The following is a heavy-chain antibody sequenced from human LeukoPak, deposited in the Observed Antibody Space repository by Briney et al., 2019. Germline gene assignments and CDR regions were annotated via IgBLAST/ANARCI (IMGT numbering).Heavy chain of an antibody. CDR2: IKEDGSEK. Sequence: GGSLGLSCAASGFTFSSSWMSWVRQAPGKGLEWVANIKEDGSEKCYVEPVKGRFSISRDNAKNSLYLQMNSLRVEDTAVYYCTRGRLTMTWGQGTLVTVSS. D-gene: IGHD3-22*01. V-gene: IGHV3-7*01. J-gene: IGHJ5*02. CDR3: TRGRLTMT. CDR1: GFTFSSSW.